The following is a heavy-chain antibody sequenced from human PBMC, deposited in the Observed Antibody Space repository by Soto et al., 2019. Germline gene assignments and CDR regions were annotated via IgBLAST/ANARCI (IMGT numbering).Heavy chain of an antibody. J-gene: IGHJ6*02. CDR1: GCKVSNWHNCSSYW. V-gene: IGHV5-51*01. CDR2: IYPGDSDT. Sequence: GESLKISCMGSGCKVSNWHNCSSYWIGWVRQMPGKGLEWMGIIYPGDSDTRYSPSFQGQVTISADKSISTAYLQWSSLKASDTAMYYCARHGGIAAAGPPQLYGMDVWGQGTTVTVSS. D-gene: IGHD6-13*01. CDR3: ARHGGIAAAGPPQLYGMDV.